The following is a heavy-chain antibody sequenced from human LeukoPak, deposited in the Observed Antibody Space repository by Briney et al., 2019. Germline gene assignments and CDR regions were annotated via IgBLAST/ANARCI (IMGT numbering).Heavy chain of an antibody. D-gene: IGHD6-19*01. J-gene: IGHJ5*02. CDR2: IFYSGST. V-gene: IGHV4-59*01. CDR1: GGSISSYY. Sequence: SETLSLTCTVSGGSISSYYWSWIRQPPGKGLEWIGYIFYSGSTNYNPSLKSRVTISVDTSKNQFSLKLSSVTAADTAVYYCARNNAPSFSSGWYGWFDPWGQGTLVTVSS. CDR3: ARNNAPSFSSGWYGWFDP.